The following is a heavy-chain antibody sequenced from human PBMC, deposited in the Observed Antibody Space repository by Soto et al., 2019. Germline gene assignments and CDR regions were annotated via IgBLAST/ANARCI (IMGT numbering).Heavy chain of an antibody. V-gene: IGHV1-69*06. CDR1: GGTLSSYA. Sequence: ASVKVACKGSGGTLSSYAISWVRQAPGQGLEWMGGIIPIFGTANYAQKFQGRVTITADKSTSTAYMELSSLRSEDTAVYYCARDQAAVDTGAFDIWGQGTMVTVSS. CDR3: ARDQAAVDTGAFDI. CDR2: IIPIFGTA. J-gene: IGHJ3*02. D-gene: IGHD5-18*01.